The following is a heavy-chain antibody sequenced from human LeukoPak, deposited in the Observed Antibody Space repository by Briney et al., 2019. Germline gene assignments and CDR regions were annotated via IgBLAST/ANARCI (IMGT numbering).Heavy chain of an antibody. CDR3: AKVRPGGDCFDY. V-gene: IGHV3-23*01. CDR2: LNAGGGST. Sequence: GGSLTLSCAASGFTLSSYAMTWVRQAPGKGLEWVSALNAGGGSTYYADSVKGRFTISRDNSKNTLYPQMNSLRADDTAVYYCAKVRPGGDCFDYWGQGTLVTVSS. D-gene: IGHD1-14*01. J-gene: IGHJ4*02. CDR1: GFTLSSYA.